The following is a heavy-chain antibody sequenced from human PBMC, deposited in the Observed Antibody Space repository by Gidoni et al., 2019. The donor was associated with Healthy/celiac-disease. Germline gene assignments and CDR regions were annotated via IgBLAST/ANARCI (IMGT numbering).Heavy chain of an antibody. CDR1: GYSISSGYY. D-gene: IGHD2-15*01. Sequence: QVQLQESGPGLVKPSETLSLTCAVSGYSISSGYYWGWIRQPPGKGLEWIGSIYHSGSTYYNPSLKSRVTISVDTSKNQFSLKLSSVTAADTAVYYCARDLDCSGGSCYRGWFDPWGQGTLVTVSS. CDR2: IYHSGST. J-gene: IGHJ5*02. V-gene: IGHV4-38-2*02. CDR3: ARDLDCSGGSCYRGWFDP.